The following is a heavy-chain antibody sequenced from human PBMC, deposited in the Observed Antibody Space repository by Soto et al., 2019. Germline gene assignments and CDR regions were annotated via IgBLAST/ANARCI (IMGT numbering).Heavy chain of an antibody. J-gene: IGHJ4*02. CDR1: GFTFSDYW. CDR2: ISGSGGST. V-gene: IGHV3-23*01. Sequence: GGSLRLSCAASGFTFSDYWMTWVRQAPGKGLEWVSAISGSGGSTYYADSVKGRFTISRDNSKNTLYLQMNSLRAEDTAVYYCAKEGGYDFDYWGQGTLVTVSS. CDR3: AKEGGYDFDY. D-gene: IGHD5-12*01.